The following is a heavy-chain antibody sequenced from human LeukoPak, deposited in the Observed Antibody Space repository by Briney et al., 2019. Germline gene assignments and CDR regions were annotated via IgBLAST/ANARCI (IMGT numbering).Heavy chain of an antibody. V-gene: IGHV1-18*01. Sequence: ASVKVSCKASGYTFTSYGISWVRQAPGQGLEWMGWISAYNGNTNYAQKLQGRVTMTTDTSTSTAYMELRSLRSDDTAVYYCARVYYCDSSGYFDAFDIWGQGTMVTVSS. CDR1: GYTFTSYG. CDR2: ISAYNGNT. J-gene: IGHJ3*02. D-gene: IGHD3-22*01. CDR3: ARVYYCDSSGYFDAFDI.